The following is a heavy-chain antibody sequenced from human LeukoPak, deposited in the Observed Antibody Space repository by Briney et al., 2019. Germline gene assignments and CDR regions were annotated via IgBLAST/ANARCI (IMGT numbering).Heavy chain of an antibody. CDR1: GYTLTELS. Sequence: GASVKVSCKVSGYTLTELSMHWVRQAPGKGLEWMGGFDPEDGETIYSQKFQGRVTMTEDTSTDTAYMELSSLRSEDTAVYYCATFRYYYDSGGYKYWGQGTLVTVSS. J-gene: IGHJ4*02. CDR3: ATFRYYYDSGGYKY. D-gene: IGHD3-22*01. V-gene: IGHV1-24*01. CDR2: FDPEDGET.